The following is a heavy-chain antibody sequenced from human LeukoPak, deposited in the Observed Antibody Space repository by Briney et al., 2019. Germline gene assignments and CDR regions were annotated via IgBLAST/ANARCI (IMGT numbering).Heavy chain of an antibody. J-gene: IGHJ4*02. V-gene: IGHV3-74*01. Sequence: GGSLRLSCAASGFTLSSYWMHWVRQAPGKGLVWGSRIYSDGNTTNYADSVKGRFTISRDNAKNTLYLQMNSLRAEDTAVYYCARDQGSTSRGIDYWGQGTLVTVSS. D-gene: IGHD2-2*01. CDR1: GFTLSSYW. CDR2: IYSDGNTT. CDR3: ARDQGSTSRGIDY.